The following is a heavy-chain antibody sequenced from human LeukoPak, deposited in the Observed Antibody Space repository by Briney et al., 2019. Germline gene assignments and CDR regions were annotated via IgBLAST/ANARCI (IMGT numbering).Heavy chain of an antibody. V-gene: IGHV4-4*07. CDR1: GGSISGYY. CDR3: AREAATAAHLHC. CDR2: IYNNGDT. J-gene: IGHJ4*02. Sequence: SETLSLTCAVYGGSISGYYWSWIRQPAGKGLEWIGRIYNNGDTKYNPSLKSRVTMSVDTSKNQFSLKLSSVTAADTAVYFCAREAATAAHLHCWGQGTLVTVSS. D-gene: IGHD6-13*01.